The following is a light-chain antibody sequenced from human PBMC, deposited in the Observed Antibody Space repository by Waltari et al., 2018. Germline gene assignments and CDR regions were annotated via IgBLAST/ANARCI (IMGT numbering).Light chain of an antibody. CDR3: MQARQTPLT. V-gene: IGKV2-28*01. Sequence: DIVMTQSPLSLSVTPGEPASISCRSSQSLLHSSGNTFLYWYLQKPGQSPQLRIYLVSNRASGVPDRFSGSGSGTDFTLKISRVEAEDVGVYVCMQARQTPLTFGQGTKVEIK. CDR1: QSLLHSSGNTF. CDR2: LVS. J-gene: IGKJ1*01.